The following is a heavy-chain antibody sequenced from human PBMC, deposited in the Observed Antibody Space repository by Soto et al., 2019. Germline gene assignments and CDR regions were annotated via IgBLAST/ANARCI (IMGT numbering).Heavy chain of an antibody. Sequence: PGESLKISCKASGYIFTTYWIGWVRQMPGKGPEWMGIIYPGDSDTRYNPSFQGQVTISADKSISTAYLQWSSLKASDTAMYYCAREWNKWNDNFDYWGQGTLVTVSS. CDR2: IYPGDSDT. D-gene: IGHD1-20*01. V-gene: IGHV5-51*01. CDR1: GYIFTTYW. J-gene: IGHJ4*02. CDR3: AREWNKWNDNFDY.